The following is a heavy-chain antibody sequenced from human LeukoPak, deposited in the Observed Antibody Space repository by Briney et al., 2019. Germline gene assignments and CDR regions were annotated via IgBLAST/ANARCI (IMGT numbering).Heavy chain of an antibody. J-gene: IGHJ6*02. V-gene: IGHV3-48*03. D-gene: IGHD6-19*01. CDR1: GFTFSSYE. CDR2: ISSSGSTI. CDR3: ARDRYSSGWQPSYYYYYYGMDV. Sequence: GGSLRLSCAASGFTFSSYEMNWVRQAPGKGLKWVSYISSSGSTIYYADSVKGRFTISRDNAKNSLYLQMNSLRAEDTAVYYCARDRYSSGWQPSYYYYYYGMDVWGQGTTVTVSS.